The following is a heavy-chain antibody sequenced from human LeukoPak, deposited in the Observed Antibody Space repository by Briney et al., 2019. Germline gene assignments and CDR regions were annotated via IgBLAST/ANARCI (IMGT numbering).Heavy chain of an antibody. CDR2: ISAYNGNT. J-gene: IGHJ6*03. CDR1: GYTFTSYG. D-gene: IGHD3-10*01. CDR3: ARQYYYGSGSYYKFLWDYYYYYMDV. Sequence: ASVKVSCKASGYTFTSYGISWVRQAPGQGLEWMGWISAYNGNTNYAQKLQGRVTMTTDTSTSTAYMELSSLRSEDTAVYYCARQYYYGSGSYYKFLWDYYYYYMDVWGKGTTVTISS. V-gene: IGHV1-18*01.